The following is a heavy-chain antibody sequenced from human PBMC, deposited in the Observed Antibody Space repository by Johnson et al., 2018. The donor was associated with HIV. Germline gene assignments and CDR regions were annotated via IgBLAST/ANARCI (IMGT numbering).Heavy chain of an antibody. D-gene: IGHD3-22*01. CDR3: ARGDHYDSSGFYFGAAFDS. CDR2: IWYDGSNK. CDR1: GFTFSSYG. V-gene: IGHV3-33*01. Sequence: QVHLVESGGGVVQPWRSLRLSCAASGFTFSSYGMHWVRQAPGKGLEWVAVIWYDGSNKYYVDSVKGRFTISRDNARNSVYLQMNSLRAEDTAVYYCARGDHYDSSGFYFGAAFDSWGQGTMVTVSS. J-gene: IGHJ3*02.